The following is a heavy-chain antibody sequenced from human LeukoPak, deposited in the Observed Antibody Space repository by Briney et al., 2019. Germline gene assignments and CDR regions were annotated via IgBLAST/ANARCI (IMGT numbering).Heavy chain of an antibody. V-gene: IGHV1-2*02. D-gene: IGHD2-2*01. Sequence: ASVKVSCKASGYTFTGYYMHWVRQAPGQGLEWMGWIIPNSAGTTSAQKFHGMVTMPSDTSISTAYMELSRLRSDDTAVYYCARDSPSSTSWHFDYWGQGTLVTVSS. CDR3: ARDSPSSTSWHFDY. J-gene: IGHJ4*02. CDR1: GYTFTGYY. CDR2: IIPNSAGT.